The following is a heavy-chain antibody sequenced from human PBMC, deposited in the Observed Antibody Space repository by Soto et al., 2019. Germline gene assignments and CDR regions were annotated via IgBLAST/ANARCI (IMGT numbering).Heavy chain of an antibody. Sequence: EVQLVESGGGLVEPGGSIRLSCVASGFTFTKAYMTWVRQAPGKGLEWVGRIKGSHAGGTTDYATSVKGRFTISRDHSKNTLYLQMNSLKTEDTSVYYCATEGGYPGSNFYGAYWGQGTLVTVSS. J-gene: IGHJ4*02. CDR3: ATEGGYPGSNFYGAY. D-gene: IGHD1-26*01. V-gene: IGHV3-15*01. CDR1: GFTFTKAY. CDR2: IKGSHAGGTT.